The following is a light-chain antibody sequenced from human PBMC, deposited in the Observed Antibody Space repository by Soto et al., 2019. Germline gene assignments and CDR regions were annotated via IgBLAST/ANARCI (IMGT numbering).Light chain of an antibody. CDR1: RSNIGENA. CDR3: AAWDKSMNGWV. V-gene: IGLV1-36*01. CDR2: YDD. J-gene: IGLJ3*02. Sequence: QSVLTQPPSLSEAPRQRVTISCSGSRSNIGENAVNWYQQFPGKAPKLLIYYDDMLPSGVSDRFSCSKSGTSASLAISGLQSEDEAAYYCAAWDKSMNGWVFGGGTKLTVL.